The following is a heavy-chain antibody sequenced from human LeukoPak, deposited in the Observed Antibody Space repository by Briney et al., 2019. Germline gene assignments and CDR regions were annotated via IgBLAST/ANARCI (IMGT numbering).Heavy chain of an antibody. CDR2: IRSKANSYAT. CDR1: GFTFSGSA. J-gene: IGHJ1*01. V-gene: IGHV3-73*01. Sequence: PGGSLRLSCAASGFTFSGSAMHWVRQASGKGLEWVGRIRSKANSYATAYAASVKGRFTISRDDSKNTAYLQMNSLKTEDTAVYYCARDKSTVTNHQSFQHWGQGTLVTVSS. D-gene: IGHD4-17*01. CDR3: ARDKSTVTNHQSFQH.